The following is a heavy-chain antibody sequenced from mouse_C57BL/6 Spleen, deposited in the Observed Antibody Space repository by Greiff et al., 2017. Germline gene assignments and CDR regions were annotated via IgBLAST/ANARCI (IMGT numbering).Heavy chain of an antibody. J-gene: IGHJ2*01. CDR2: INPSSGYT. V-gene: IGHV1-4*01. Sequence: VQLQHSGAELARPGASVKMSCKASGYTFTSYTMHWVKQRPGQGLEWIGYINPSSGYTKYNQKFKDKATLTADKSSSTAYMQLSSLTSEDSAVYYCARYPYYEGYFDYWGQGTTLTVSS. CDR3: ARYPYYEGYFDY. D-gene: IGHD1-1*01. CDR1: GYTFTSYT.